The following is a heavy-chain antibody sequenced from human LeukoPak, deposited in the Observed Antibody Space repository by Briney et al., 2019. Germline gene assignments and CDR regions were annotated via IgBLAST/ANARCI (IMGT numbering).Heavy chain of an antibody. D-gene: IGHD3-22*01. Sequence: SETLSLTCTVSGGSISSGNYYWGWIRQPPGKGLEWIGYIYCSGSTYYNPSLKSRVTISVNTAKNQFSLKLSSVTAADTAVYYCARDDSSGYALDYWGQGTLVTVSS. J-gene: IGHJ4*02. CDR2: IYCSGST. CDR1: GGSISSGNYY. CDR3: ARDDSSGYALDY. V-gene: IGHV4-30-4*08.